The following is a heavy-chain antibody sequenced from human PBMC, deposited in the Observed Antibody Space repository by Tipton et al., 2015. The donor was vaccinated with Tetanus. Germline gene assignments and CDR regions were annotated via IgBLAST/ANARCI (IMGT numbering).Heavy chain of an antibody. D-gene: IGHD6-6*01. CDR3: ARDRGRSTSSTIWFDP. V-gene: IGHV3-66*01. J-gene: IGHJ5*02. CDR2: ISGGGDT. Sequence: SLRLSCAASGFTVSNNYMNWVRQAPGKGLEWVSVISGGGDTSYADSVKGRFIISTDNFKNTLYLQMDSLRAEDTAVYYCARDRGRSTSSTIWFDPWGQGTLVTVSS. CDR1: GFTVSNNY.